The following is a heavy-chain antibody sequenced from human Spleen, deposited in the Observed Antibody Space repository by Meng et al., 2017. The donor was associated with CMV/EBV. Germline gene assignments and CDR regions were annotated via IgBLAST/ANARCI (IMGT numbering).Heavy chain of an antibody. J-gene: IGHJ4*02. D-gene: IGHD6-13*01. CDR2: ISAYNGNT. V-gene: IGHV1-18*04. Sequence: ASGYTFTGYYMHWVRQAPGQGLEWMGWISAYNGNTNYAQKLQGRVTMTTDTSTSTAYMELRSLRSDDTAVYYCARALIAAAEYYFDYWGQGTLVTVSS. CDR3: ARALIAAAEYYFDY. CDR1: GYTFTGYY.